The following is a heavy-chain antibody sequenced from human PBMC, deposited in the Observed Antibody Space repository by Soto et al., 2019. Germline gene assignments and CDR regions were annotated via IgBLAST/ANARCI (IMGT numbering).Heavy chain of an antibody. CDR1: GGTFSSYT. Sequence: SVKVSCKASGGTFSSYTISWVRQAPGQGLEWMGRIIPILGIANYAQKFQGRVTITADKSTSTAYMELSSLRSEDTAVYYCARAYSSSWYDYWGQGTLVTVSS. J-gene: IGHJ4*02. CDR3: ARAYSSSWYDY. V-gene: IGHV1-69*02. CDR2: IIPILGIA. D-gene: IGHD6-13*01.